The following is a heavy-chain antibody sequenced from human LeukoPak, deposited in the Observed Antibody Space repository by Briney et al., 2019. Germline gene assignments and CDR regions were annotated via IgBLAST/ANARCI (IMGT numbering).Heavy chain of an antibody. J-gene: IGHJ4*02. D-gene: IGHD5-18*01. CDR3: APLSVDTTMSAIDS. Sequence: GGSLRLSCAASGFTVSSNYMSWVRQAPGKGLEWVSVIYSGGSTYYADSVKGRFTTSRDNSKNTQYLQMNSLRAEDTAVYYCAPLSVDTTMSAIDSWGQGTLVTVSS. V-gene: IGHV3-53*01. CDR1: GFTVSSNY. CDR2: IYSGGST.